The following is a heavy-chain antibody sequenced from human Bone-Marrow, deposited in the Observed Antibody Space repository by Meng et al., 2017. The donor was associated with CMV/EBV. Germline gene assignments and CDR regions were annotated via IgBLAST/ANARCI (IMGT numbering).Heavy chain of an antibody. CDR1: TFSSYA. D-gene: IGHD3-9*01. V-gene: IGHV3-23*01. J-gene: IGHJ3*02. CDR3: AKSGGYYDILTGYFAFDI. CDR2: ISGSGGST. Sequence: TFSSYAMSWVRQAPGKGLEWVSAISGSGGSTYYADSVKGRFTISRDNSKNTLYLQMNSLRAEDTAVYYCAKSGGYYDILTGYFAFDIWGQGTMVTVSS.